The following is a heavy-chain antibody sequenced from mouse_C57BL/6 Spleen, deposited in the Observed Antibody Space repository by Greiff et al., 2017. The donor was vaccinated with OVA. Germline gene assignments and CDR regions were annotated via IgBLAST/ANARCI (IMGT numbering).Heavy chain of an antibody. CDR1: GYTFTDYY. V-gene: IGHV1-77*01. D-gene: IGHD1-1*01. J-gene: IGHJ1*03. Sequence: QVQLQQSGAELVKPGASVKISCKASGYTFTDYYINWVKQRPGQGLEWIGKIGPGSGSTYYNEKFKGKATLTADKSTSTAYMQLSSLPSEDSADYCCTRSLLLRYYWYFDVWGTGTTVTVSS. CDR2: IGPGSGST. CDR3: TRSLLLRYYWYFDV.